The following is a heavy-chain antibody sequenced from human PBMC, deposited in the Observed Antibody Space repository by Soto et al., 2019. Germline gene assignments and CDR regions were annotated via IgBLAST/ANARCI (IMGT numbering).Heavy chain of an antibody. D-gene: IGHD2-2*01. CDR3: ARDLYCSSTSCQYYYYGMDV. J-gene: IGHJ6*02. V-gene: IGHV1-18*04. CDR2: ISAYNGNT. Sequence: QVQLVQSGAEVKKPGASVKVSCKASGYTFTSYGISWVRQAPGQGLEWMGWISAYNGNTNYAQKLQGRVTMTTDTSTSTAYMEPRSLRSDDTAVYYCARDLYCSSTSCQYYYYGMDVWGQGTTVTVSS. CDR1: GYTFTSYG.